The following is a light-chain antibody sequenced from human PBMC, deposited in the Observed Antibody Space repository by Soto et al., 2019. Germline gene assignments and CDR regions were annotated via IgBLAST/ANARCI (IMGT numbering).Light chain of an antibody. CDR2: DAS. J-gene: IGKJ4*01. Sequence: EIVLTQSPGTLSLSPGERVTRSCRASHSVSSSYLAWYQQKPGQAPRLLIHDASSRATGIPDRFSGSGSGTDFTLTISRLEPEDFAVYYCQQYGSTPLTFGGGTKVEIK. CDR3: QQYGSTPLT. CDR1: HSVSSSY. V-gene: IGKV3-20*01.